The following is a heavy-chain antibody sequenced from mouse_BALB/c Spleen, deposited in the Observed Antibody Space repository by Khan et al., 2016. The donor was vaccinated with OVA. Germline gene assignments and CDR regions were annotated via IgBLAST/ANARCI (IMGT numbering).Heavy chain of an antibody. CDR2: ISSGGDYT. J-gene: IGHJ3*01. CDR1: GFTFSSYN. D-gene: IGHD4-1*01. V-gene: IGHV5-6*01. Sequence: EVQGVESGGDLVKPGGSLKLSCAASGFTFSSYNMSWVRQTPDKRLEWVATISSGGDYTYYPDSVKGRFTISRDNAKNTLYLQMSSLMSEDTAMYYCASHLTGSFAYWGQGTLVTVSA. CDR3: ASHLTGSFAY.